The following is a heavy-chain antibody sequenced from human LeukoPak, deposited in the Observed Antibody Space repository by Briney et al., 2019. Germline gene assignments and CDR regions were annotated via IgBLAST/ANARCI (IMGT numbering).Heavy chain of an antibody. J-gene: IGHJ4*02. Sequence: ASVKVSCKASGYTFTGYYMHWVRQAPGQGLEWMGWISGYNDNTNYAQKVQGRVTMTTDTSTSTAYMELRSLRSDDTAVYYCARAISYDYVWGSYRLWGSGYFDYWGQGTLVTVSS. CDR1: GYTFTGYY. CDR3: ARAISYDYVWGSYRLWGSGYFDY. CDR2: ISGYNDNT. D-gene: IGHD3-16*02. V-gene: IGHV1-18*04.